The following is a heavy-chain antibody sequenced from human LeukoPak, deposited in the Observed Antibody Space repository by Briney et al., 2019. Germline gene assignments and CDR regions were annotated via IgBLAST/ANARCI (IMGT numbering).Heavy chain of an antibody. CDR1: GFTFSSYA. CDR3: ARNSRYYYYYYMDV. V-gene: IGHV3-30*04. D-gene: IGHD4-23*01. CDR2: ISYDGSNK. Sequence: GGSLRLSCAASGFTFSSYAMHWVRKAPGKGLEWVAVISYDGSNKYYADSVKGRFTISRDNSKNTLYLQMNSLRAEDTAVYYCARNSRYYYYYYMDVWGKGTTVTVSS. J-gene: IGHJ6*03.